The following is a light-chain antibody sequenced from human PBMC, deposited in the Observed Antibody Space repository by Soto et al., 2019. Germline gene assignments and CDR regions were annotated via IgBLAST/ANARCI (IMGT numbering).Light chain of an antibody. CDR2: ATS. Sequence: DIPMTQSPSSLSASVGDRGTITCRASQSISNSLNWLQLKPGKAPKLLMYATSTLQSGVPSRFSGSGSGTDFTLTISSLQSEDSAVYYCQQGYSPLLSFGGGTRVEIK. CDR1: QSISNS. J-gene: IGKJ4*01. CDR3: QQGYSPLLS. V-gene: IGKV1-39*01.